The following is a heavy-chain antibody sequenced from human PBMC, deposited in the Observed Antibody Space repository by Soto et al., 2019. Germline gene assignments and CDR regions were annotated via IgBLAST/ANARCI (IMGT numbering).Heavy chain of an antibody. CDR1: EFIFISYV. D-gene: IGHD2-15*01. J-gene: IGHJ4*02. CDR2: ISYDGSKK. CDR3: ARGGYNTSYYFDY. Sequence: SLRLSSAASEFIFISYVMHWIRQAPGKGLEWVALISYDGSKKYYADSVKGRFTISRDNSKNTLYMQMNSLRPEDTAVYYCARGGYNTSYYFDYWGQGTLVTVSS. V-gene: IGHV3-30-3*01.